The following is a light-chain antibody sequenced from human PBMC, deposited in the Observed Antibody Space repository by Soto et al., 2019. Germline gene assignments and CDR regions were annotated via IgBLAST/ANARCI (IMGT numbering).Light chain of an antibody. Sequence: EIVITQSQATLSVSPGERATLSCRAIHSVSSNLAWYHQTPGQAPRLLIYGASTRATGIPARFSGSGSGTEFTLTITSRRPEDVGVSSCRQYRSWPRTFGQGTLV. CDR3: RQYRSWPRT. CDR2: GAS. V-gene: IGKV3-15*01. CDR1: HSVSSN. J-gene: IGKJ1*01.